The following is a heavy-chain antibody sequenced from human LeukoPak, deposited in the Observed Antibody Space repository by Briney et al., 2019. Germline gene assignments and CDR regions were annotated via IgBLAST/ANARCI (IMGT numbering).Heavy chain of an antibody. D-gene: IGHD6-6*01. V-gene: IGHV1-8*01. CDR2: MNPNSGNT. J-gene: IGHJ6*03. CDR3: ARTYSSSRSYYYYMDV. CDR1: GYTFTSYD. Sequence: ASVKVSCKASGYTFTSYDINWVRQATGQGLEWVGWMNPNSGNTGYAQKFQGRVTMTRNTSISTAYMELSSLRSGDTAVYYCARTYSSSRSYYYYMDVWGKGTTVTVSS.